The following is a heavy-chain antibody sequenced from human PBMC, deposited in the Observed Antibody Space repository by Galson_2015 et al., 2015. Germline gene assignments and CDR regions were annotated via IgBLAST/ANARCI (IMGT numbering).Heavy chain of an antibody. CDR1: GYTFTSYD. V-gene: IGHV1-8*01. CDR2: MNPNSGNT. Sequence: SVKVSCKASGYTFTSYDINWVRQATGQGLEWMGWMNPNSGNTGYAQKFQGRVTMTRNTSITTAYLELSSLRSGDTAVYYCARARLDGSLNYYYGMDVWGQGTTVTVSS. J-gene: IGHJ6*02. CDR3: ARARLDGSLNYYYGMDV. D-gene: IGHD3-9*01.